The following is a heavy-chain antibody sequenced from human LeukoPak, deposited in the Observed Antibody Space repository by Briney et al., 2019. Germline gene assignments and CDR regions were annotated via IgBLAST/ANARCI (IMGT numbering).Heavy chain of an antibody. Sequence: GGSLRLSCAASGFTFDDYAMLWVRQAPGKGLEWVSGISWNSGSIGYADSVKGRFTISRDNAKNSLYLQMNSLRAEDTALYYCAKVSYYSERAFDIWGQGTMVTVSS. D-gene: IGHD3-10*01. CDR1: GFTFDDYA. J-gene: IGHJ3*02. V-gene: IGHV3-9*01. CDR2: ISWNSGSI. CDR3: AKVSYYSERAFDI.